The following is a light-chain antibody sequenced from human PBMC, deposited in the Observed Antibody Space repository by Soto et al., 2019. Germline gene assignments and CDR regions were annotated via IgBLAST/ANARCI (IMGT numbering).Light chain of an antibody. CDR2: ANS. CDR1: SSHFGAGFD. V-gene: IGLV1-40*01. CDR3: QSYDTNMNGYV. Sequence: KRVTISCTGSSSHFGAGFDVHWYQQFPGTAPKLLIYANSNRPSGVPDRFSGSKSGTSASLAITGLQAEDEADYYCQSYDTNMNGYVFGTRTKVTVL. J-gene: IGLJ1*01.